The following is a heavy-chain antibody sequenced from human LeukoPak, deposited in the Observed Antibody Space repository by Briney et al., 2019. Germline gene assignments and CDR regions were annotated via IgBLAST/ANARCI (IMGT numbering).Heavy chain of an antibody. CDR3: ARVYGSGSPHFDY. V-gene: IGHV3-21*01. D-gene: IGHD3-10*01. CDR1: GFTFSSYS. Sequence: GGSLRLSCAASGFTFSSYSMNWVRQAPGKGLEWVSSISSSSSYIYYADSVKGRFTISRDNAKNSLYLQMNSLRAEDTAVYYCARVYGSGSPHFDYWGQGTLVTVSP. J-gene: IGHJ4*02. CDR2: ISSSSSYI.